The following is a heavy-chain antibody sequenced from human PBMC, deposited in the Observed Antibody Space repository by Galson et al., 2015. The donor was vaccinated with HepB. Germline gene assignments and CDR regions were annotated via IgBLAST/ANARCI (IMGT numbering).Heavy chain of an antibody. J-gene: IGHJ4*02. Sequence: SVKVSCKASGSTFTGYYMHWVRQAPGQGLEWMGRTNPNSGSTNYAQKFQGRVTMTRDTSISTAYMELSRLRSDDTAVYYCARDVITLFWGVGPLDYRCQGSLVTAPS. CDR1: GSTFTGYY. CDR2: TNPNSGST. D-gene: IGHD3-16*01. CDR3: ARDVITLFWGVGPLDY. V-gene: IGHV1-2*06.